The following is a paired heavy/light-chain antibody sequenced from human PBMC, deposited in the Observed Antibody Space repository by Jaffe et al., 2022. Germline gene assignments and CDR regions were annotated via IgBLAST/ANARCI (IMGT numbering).Light chain of an antibody. J-gene: IGKJ4*01. CDR1: QGISSY. Sequence: DIQLTQSPSFLSASVGDRVTITCRASQGISSYLAWYQQKPGKAPKLLIYAASTLQSGVPSRFSGSGSGTEFTLTISSLQPEDFATYYCQQLNSYPFTFGGGTKVEIK. V-gene: IGKV1-9*01. CDR2: AAS. CDR3: QQLNSYPFT.
Heavy chain of an antibody. CDR3: AKGLKAAASEPRNSPYYYYMDV. D-gene: IGHD6-13*01. CDR1: GFTFSSYG. J-gene: IGHJ6*03. V-gene: IGHV3-30*02. Sequence: QVQLVESGGGVVQPGGSLRLSCAASGFTFSSYGMHWVRQAPGKGLEWVAFIRYDGSNKYYADSVKGRFTISRDNSKNTLYLQMNSLRAEDTAVYYCAKGLKAAASEPRNSPYYYYMDVWGKGTTVTVSS. CDR2: IRYDGSNK.